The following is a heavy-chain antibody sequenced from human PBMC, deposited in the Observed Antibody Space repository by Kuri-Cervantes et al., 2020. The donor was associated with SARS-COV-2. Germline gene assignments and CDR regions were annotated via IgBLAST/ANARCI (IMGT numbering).Heavy chain of an antibody. CDR1: GYSISSGYY. CDR3: ARGTGSYYDFWSGSNFDY. CDR2: IYYSGST. Sequence: SETLSLTCTVSGYSISSGYYWGWIRQPPGKGLEWIGSIYYSGSTYYNPSLKSRVTISVDTSKNQFSLKLSPVTAADTAVYYCARGTGSYYDFWSGSNFDYWGQGTLVTVSS. D-gene: IGHD3-3*01. J-gene: IGHJ4*02. V-gene: IGHV4-38-2*02.